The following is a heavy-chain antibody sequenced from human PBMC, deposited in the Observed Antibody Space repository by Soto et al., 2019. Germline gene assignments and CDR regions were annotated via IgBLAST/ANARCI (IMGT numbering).Heavy chain of an antibody. CDR2: ISHSGST. CDR1: GGSFSGYY. V-gene: IGHV4-34*01. CDR3: AKVGGSSWPPYHYGMDV. D-gene: IGHD6-13*01. Sequence: PSETLSLTCAVYGGSFSGYYWSWIRQPPGKGLEWIGEISHSGSTNYNPSLKSRVTISVDTSKNQFSLRAEATAVYYCAKVGGSSWPPYHYGMDVWGQGTTVTVSS. J-gene: IGHJ6*02.